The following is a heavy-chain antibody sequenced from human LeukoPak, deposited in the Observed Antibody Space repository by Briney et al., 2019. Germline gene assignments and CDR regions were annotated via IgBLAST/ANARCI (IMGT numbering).Heavy chain of an antibody. D-gene: IGHD1-26*01. J-gene: IGHJ4*02. CDR2: IYFSGST. CDR3: ARDEGSGSYAWDY. Sequence: SETLSLTCTVSGGSISSNYWSWIRQPAGKGLEWIGRIYFSGSTNYNPSLKSRVTMSLDTSKNQFSLKMRSMTAADTAVYYCARDEGSGSYAWDYWGQETLVTVSS. V-gene: IGHV4-4*07. CDR1: GGSISSNY.